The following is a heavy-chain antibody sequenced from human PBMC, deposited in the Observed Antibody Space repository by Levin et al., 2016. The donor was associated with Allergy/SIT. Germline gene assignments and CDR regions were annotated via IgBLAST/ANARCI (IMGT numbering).Heavy chain of an antibody. D-gene: IGHD6-19*01. CDR3: TRVGSSGQFDS. Sequence: GESLKISCAASGFTLSGYEMIWVRQAPGKGLEWISYISPTSSPIHYADSVKGRFTISRDNAKNSLYLQMDSLRAEDTAVYYCTRVGSSGQFDSWGQGTLVTVSS. V-gene: IGHV3-48*03. CDR2: ISPTSSPI. CDR1: GFTLSGYE. J-gene: IGHJ4*02.